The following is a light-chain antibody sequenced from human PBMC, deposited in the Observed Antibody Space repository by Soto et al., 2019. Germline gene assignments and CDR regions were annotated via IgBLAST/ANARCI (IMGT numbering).Light chain of an antibody. CDR2: RAS. CDR1: QSLSDW. V-gene: IGKV1-5*03. Sequence: DIQLTQSPSTLSASVGDRVTITCRASQSLSDWLAWYQQIPGTAPKLLIYRASSLEDGVPSRFSGSGSGTXXXXXXXXXXPXDFATYYCQQYDTYPLTFGGGTKVEIK. J-gene: IGKJ4*01. CDR3: QQYDTYPLT.